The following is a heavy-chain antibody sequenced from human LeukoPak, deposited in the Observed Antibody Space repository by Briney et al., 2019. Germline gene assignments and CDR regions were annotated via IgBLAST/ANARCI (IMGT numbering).Heavy chain of an antibody. J-gene: IGHJ2*01. D-gene: IGHD2-21*02. V-gene: IGHV4-59*08. Sequence: RSSETLSLTCAVYGGSFSGYYWSWIRQPPGKGLEWIGYIYYSGSTNYNPSLKSRVTISVDTSKNQFSLKLSSVTAADTAVYYCARQKTLAYCGGDCYDPYWYFDLWGRGTLVTVSS. CDR1: GGSFSGYY. CDR2: IYYSGST. CDR3: ARQKTLAYCGGDCYDPYWYFDL.